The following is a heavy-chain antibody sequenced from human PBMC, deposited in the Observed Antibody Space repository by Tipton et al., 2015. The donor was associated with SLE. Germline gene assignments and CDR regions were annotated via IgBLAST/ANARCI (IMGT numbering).Heavy chain of an antibody. CDR3: ATGTLVGSWYYSMDV. J-gene: IGHJ6*03. V-gene: IGHV4-4*08. CDR2: IYRSGST. Sequence: TLSLTCTVSGGSISSHYWSWIRQPPGKGLEWIGYIYRSGSTNSNPSLKSRVTISMDTSNNQFSLKLTSVSAADTAVYYCATGTLVGSWYYSMDVWGKGTTVTVSS. D-gene: IGHD2-2*03. CDR1: GGSISSHY.